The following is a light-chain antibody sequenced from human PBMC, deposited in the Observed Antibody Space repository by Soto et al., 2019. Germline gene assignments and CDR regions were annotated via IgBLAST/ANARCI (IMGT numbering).Light chain of an antibody. Sequence: DSVMTQSPDSLAVSLGERATSNCKSSQSVLCSSNNKNYLAWYQQKPGQPPKLLIYWASTRESGVPDRFSGSGSGTDFTLTISSLQAEDVAVYYCQQYYSTPPITFGGGTKVDI. CDR2: WAS. CDR1: QSVLCSSNNKNY. J-gene: IGKJ4*01. V-gene: IGKV4-1*01. CDR3: QQYYSTPPIT.